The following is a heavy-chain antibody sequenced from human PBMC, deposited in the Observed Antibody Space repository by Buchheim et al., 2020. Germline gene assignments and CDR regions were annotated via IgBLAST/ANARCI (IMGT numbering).Heavy chain of an antibody. J-gene: IGHJ4*02. D-gene: IGHD2-15*01. CDR3: ARGLVVALRWPAPPYDFDY. CDR1: GGSISSSDW. V-gene: IGHV4-4*02. Sequence: QVQLQESGPGLVKPSGTLSLTCTVSGGSISSSDWWSWVRQPPGEGLVWIVEIFHRGGTNCNPSLKDRVSISVDKSKNQFSFRLRSVTAADTSVYDCARGLVVALRWPAPPYDFDYWGQGTL. CDR2: IFHRGGT.